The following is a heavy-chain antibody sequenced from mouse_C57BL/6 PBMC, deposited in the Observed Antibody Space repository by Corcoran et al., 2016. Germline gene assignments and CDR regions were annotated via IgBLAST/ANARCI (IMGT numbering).Heavy chain of an antibody. J-gene: IGHJ2*01. V-gene: IGHV9-3*01. CDR3: ARNYDPY. Sequence: QIQLVQSGPELKKPGETVKISCKASGYTFTTYGMSWVKQAPGKGLKWMGWINTYSGVPTYADDFKGRFAFSLETSASTAYLQINNLKNEDTATYFCARNYDPYWGQGTTLTVSS. D-gene: IGHD2-4*01. CDR1: GYTFTTYG. CDR2: INTYSGVP.